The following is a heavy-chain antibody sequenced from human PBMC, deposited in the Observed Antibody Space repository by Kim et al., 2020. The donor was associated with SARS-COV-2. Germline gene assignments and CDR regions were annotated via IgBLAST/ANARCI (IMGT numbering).Heavy chain of an antibody. Sequence: SETLSLTCTVSGGSISSSSYYWGWIRQPPGKGLEWIGSIYYSGSTYYNPSLKSRVTISVDTSKNQFSLKLSSVTAADTAVYYCARQGINPLGELSLFVYWGQGTLVTVSS. J-gene: IGHJ4*02. CDR3: ARQGINPLGELSLFVY. CDR2: IYYSGST. D-gene: IGHD3-16*02. CDR1: GGSISSSSYY. V-gene: IGHV4-39*01.